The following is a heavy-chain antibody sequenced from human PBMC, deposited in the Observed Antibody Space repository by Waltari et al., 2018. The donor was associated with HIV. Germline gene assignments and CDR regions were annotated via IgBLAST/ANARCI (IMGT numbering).Heavy chain of an antibody. CDR2: ISGYNGNT. D-gene: IGHD3-10*01. Sequence: VQLVQSGAEMRKPGASVKVSCRASGYTFSAYTISWVRQAPGQGLEWMGWISGYNGNTNYAQKFQGRGNMTTDTSTSTAHMELRSLRSDDTAVYYCARGVSIVRGVMIRGHMDVWGQGTTVTVSS. J-gene: IGHJ6*02. CDR1: GYTFSAYT. V-gene: IGHV1-18*01. CDR3: ARGVSIVRGVMIRGHMDV.